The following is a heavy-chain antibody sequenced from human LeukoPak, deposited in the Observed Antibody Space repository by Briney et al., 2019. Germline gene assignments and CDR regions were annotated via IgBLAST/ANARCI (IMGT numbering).Heavy chain of an antibody. J-gene: IGHJ6*03. D-gene: IGHD2-2*02. Sequence: SVKVSCKASGGTFSSYAISWVRQAPGQGLEWMGGIIPIFGTANYAQKFQGRVTITADESTSTAYMELSSLRSEDTAVYYCARGNCSSTSCYIRSYYHMDVWGKGTTVTVSS. CDR1: GGTFSSYA. V-gene: IGHV1-69*13. CDR3: ARGNCSSTSCYIRSYYHMDV. CDR2: IIPIFGTA.